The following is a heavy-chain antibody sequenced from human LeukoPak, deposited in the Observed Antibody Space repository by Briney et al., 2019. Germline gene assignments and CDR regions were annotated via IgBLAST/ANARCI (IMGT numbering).Heavy chain of an antibody. Sequence: GGSLRLSCAASGFIVSNNYMSWARRAPGKGLEWVSIISSRGTTNHADSVKGRFTISRDNSQNMLFLQMNSLRAEDTAVYYCATRGRSGYYYGMDVWGQGTTVTVSS. CDR3: ATRGRSGYYYGMDV. J-gene: IGHJ6*02. CDR2: ISSRGTT. V-gene: IGHV3-66*01. CDR1: GFIVSNNY. D-gene: IGHD1-26*01.